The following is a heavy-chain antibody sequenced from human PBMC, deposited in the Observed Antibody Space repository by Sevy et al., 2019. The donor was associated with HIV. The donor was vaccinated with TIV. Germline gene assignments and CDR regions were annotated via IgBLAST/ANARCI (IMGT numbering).Heavy chain of an antibody. CDR3: ARRGHSSYGSFDY. D-gene: IGHD6-13*01. CDR2: IYYSGST. CDR1: GGSISSYY. J-gene: IGHJ4*02. Sequence: SETLSLTCTVSGGSISSYYWSWIRQPPGKGLEWIGYIYYSGSTNYNPSLKSRVTISVDTSKNQFSLKLSSVTAADTAVYYCARRGHSSYGSFDYWGQGTLVTVSS. V-gene: IGHV4-59*12.